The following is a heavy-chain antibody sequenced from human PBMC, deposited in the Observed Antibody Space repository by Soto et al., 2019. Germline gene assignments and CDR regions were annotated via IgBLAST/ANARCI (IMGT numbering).Heavy chain of an antibody. CDR1: GFTFSSYS. Sequence: GGSLRLSCAASGFTFSSYSMNWVRQAPGKGLEWVSSISSSSYIYYADSVKGRFTISRDNAKNSLYLQMNSLRAEDTAVYYCAKDMAVVAATAFDIWGQGTMVTVSS. CDR3: AKDMAVVAATAFDI. V-gene: IGHV3-21*04. J-gene: IGHJ3*02. D-gene: IGHD2-15*01. CDR2: ISSSSYI.